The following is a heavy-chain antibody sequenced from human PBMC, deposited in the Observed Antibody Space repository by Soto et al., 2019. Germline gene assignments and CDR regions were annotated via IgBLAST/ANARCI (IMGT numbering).Heavy chain of an antibody. CDR1: GGSISSGGYY. J-gene: IGHJ3*02. D-gene: IGHD1-26*01. CDR3: ARDRVVVGATTAFDI. CDR2: IYYSGST. V-gene: IGHV4-31*03. Sequence: SETLSLTCTVSGGSISSGGYYWSWIRQHPGKGLEWIGYIYYSGSTYYNPSLKSRVTISVDTSKNQFSLKLSSVTAADTAVYYCARDRVVVGATTAFDIWGQGTMVTVSS.